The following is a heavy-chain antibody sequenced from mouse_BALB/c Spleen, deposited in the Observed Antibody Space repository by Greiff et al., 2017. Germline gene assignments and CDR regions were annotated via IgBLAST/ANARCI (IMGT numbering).Heavy chain of an antibody. CDR3: ARFPSYDRFAY. V-gene: IGHV5-12-2*01. CDR1: GFTFSSYT. Sequence: EVQGVESGGGLVQPGGSLKLSCAASGFTFSSYTMSWVRQTPEKRLEWVAYISNGGGSTYYPDTVKGRFTISRDNAKNTLYLQMSSLKSEDTAMYYCARFPSYDRFAYWGQGTLVTVSA. J-gene: IGHJ3*01. D-gene: IGHD2-12*01. CDR2: ISNGGGST.